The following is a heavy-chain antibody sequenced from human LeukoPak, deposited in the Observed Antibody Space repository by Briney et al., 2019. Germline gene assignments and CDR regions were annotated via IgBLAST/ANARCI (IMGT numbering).Heavy chain of an antibody. V-gene: IGHV3-53*04. Sequence: GGSLRLSCAASGFTVSSNYMSWVRQAPGKGLEWVSVIYSGGSTYYADSVKGRFTMSRHNSKNTLYLQMNSLRAEDTAVYYCARDSCSSTSCYLIWGQGTMVTVSS. CDR1: GFTVSSNY. CDR2: IYSGGST. J-gene: IGHJ3*02. D-gene: IGHD2-2*01. CDR3: ARDSCSSTSCYLI.